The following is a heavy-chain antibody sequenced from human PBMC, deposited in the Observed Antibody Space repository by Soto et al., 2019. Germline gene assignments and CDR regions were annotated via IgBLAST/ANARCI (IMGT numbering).Heavy chain of an antibody. J-gene: IGHJ4*02. CDR3: ARGYYYDSSGLFFFDY. Sequence: SETLSLTCAVSGGSISSGGYSWIWIRHPPGKGLEWIGYIYHSGSTYYNPSLRSRVTISVDRSKNQFSLKLSSVTAADTAVYYCARGYYYDSSGLFFFDYWGQGTLVTVSS. CDR1: GGSISSGGYS. V-gene: IGHV4-30-2*01. CDR2: IYHSGST. D-gene: IGHD3-22*01.